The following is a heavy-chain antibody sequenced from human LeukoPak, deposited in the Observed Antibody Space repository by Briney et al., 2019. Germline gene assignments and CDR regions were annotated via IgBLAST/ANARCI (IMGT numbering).Heavy chain of an antibody. D-gene: IGHD3-9*01. CDR2: IYTSGST. V-gene: IGHV4-61*02. CDR3: AREGYDILTGYRNYFDY. J-gene: IGHJ4*02. CDR1: GGSISSGSYY. Sequence: SQTLSLTCTVSGGSISSGSYYWSWIRQPAGKGLEWIGRIYTSGSTNYNPSLKSRVTISVDTSKNQFSLKLSSVTAADTAVYYCAREGYDILTGYRNYFDYWGQGTLVTVSS.